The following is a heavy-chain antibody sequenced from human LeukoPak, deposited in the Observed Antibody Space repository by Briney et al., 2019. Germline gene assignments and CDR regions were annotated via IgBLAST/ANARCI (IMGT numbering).Heavy chain of an antibody. V-gene: IGHV3-48*03. Sequence: GGSLRLSCAASGFTFSSYEMNWVRQAPGKGLEWVSYISSSGSTIYYADSVKGRFTISRDNAKNSLYLQMNSLRAEDTAVYYCAREQWELLVRGGSLFDYWGQGTLVTVSS. CDR3: AREQWELLVRGGSLFDY. CDR1: GFTFSSYE. D-gene: IGHD1-26*01. J-gene: IGHJ4*02. CDR2: ISSSGSTI.